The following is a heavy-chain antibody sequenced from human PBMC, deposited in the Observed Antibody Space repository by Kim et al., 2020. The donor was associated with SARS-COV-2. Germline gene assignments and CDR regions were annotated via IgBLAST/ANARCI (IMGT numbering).Heavy chain of an antibody. CDR1: GFTFSNYA. CDR2: ISYAGSNK. Sequence: GGSLRLSCAASGFTFSNYAIHWVRQAPGKGLEWVAVISYAGSNKYYADSVKGRFTISRDNSKNTVYLQMNSLRPEDTAVYYCARDRRGSGPYYFDNWGQGTLVTVSS. D-gene: IGHD3-10*01. J-gene: IGHJ4*02. V-gene: IGHV3-30*04. CDR3: ARDRRGSGPYYFDN.